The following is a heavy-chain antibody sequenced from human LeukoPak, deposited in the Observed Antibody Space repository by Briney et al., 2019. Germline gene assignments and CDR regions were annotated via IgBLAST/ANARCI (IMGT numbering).Heavy chain of an antibody. J-gene: IGHJ4*02. CDR3: ARDSSQGGSYFDY. D-gene: IGHD2-2*01. CDR2: INPNSGGT. V-gene: IGHV1-2*02. CDR1: GYTFTGYY. Sequence: ASVKVSCKASGYTFTGYYMHWVRQAPGQGLEWMGWINPNSGGTNYAQKLQDRVTMTTDTSTSTAYMELRSLRSDDTAVYYCARDSSQGGSYFDYWGQGTLVTVSS.